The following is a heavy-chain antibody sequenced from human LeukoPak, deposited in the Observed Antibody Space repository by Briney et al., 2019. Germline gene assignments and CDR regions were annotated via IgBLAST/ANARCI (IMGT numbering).Heavy chain of an antibody. J-gene: IGHJ4*02. V-gene: IGHV3-48*03. CDR3: ASSGSYFDY. Sequence: GGSLRLSCAASGFTFRSYAMNWVRQAPGKGLEWVSAISGSGSATYYADSVKGRFTISRDNAKNSLYLQMNSLRAEDTAVYYCASSGSYFDYWGQGTLVTVSS. CDR1: GFTFRSYA. CDR2: ISGSGSAT. D-gene: IGHD1-26*01.